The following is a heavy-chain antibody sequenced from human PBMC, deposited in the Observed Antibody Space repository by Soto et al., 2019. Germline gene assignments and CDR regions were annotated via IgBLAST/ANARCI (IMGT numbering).Heavy chain of an antibody. CDR1: GFTFDDYA. J-gene: IGHJ3*02. V-gene: IGHV3-9*01. D-gene: IGHD2-15*01. CDR2: IPWNGVNT. Sequence: EEQLVESGGALVQPGRSLRLSCAASGFTFDDYAMHWVRQVPGKGLEWVSFIPWNGVNTAYADSIRGRFTISRDNAKNSLYLQMNSLSAEDTAFYYCTRGYCSVGSCAFDIWGQGTMVAVSS. CDR3: TRGYCSVGSCAFDI.